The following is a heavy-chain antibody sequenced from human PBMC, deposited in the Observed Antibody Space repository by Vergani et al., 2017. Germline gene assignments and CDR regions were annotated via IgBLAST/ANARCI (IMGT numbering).Heavy chain of an antibody. CDR3: ARDPFTSTGYCSSTSCYVDY. CDR1: GGSFSGYY. J-gene: IGHJ4*02. V-gene: IGHV4-34*01. D-gene: IGHD2-2*01. Sequence: QVQLQQWGAGLLKPSETLSLTCAVYGGSFSGYYWSWIRQPPGKGLAWIGEINHSGSTNYNPSLKSRVTISVDTSKNQFSLKLSSVTAADTAVYYCARDPFTSTGYCSSTSCYVDYWGRGTLVTVSS. CDR2: INHSGST.